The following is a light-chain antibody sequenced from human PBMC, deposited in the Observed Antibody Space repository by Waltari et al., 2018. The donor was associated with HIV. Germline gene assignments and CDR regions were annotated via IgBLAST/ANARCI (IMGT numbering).Light chain of an antibody. CDR2: DVT. V-gene: IGLV2-8*01. Sequence: QSALTQPPSASGSPGQSVTISCTGTSSDIGAYNYVSWFQQHPGKAPKLMIYDVTKRPSGVPDRVSGSKSGNTASLTVSGLQAEDEADYYCASHAGSKDVFGGGTRLTVL. CDR3: ASHAGSKDV. CDR1: SSDIGAYNY. J-gene: IGLJ2*01.